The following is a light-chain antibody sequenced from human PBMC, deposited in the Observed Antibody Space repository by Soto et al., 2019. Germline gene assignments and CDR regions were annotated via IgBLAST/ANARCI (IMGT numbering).Light chain of an antibody. J-gene: IGLJ1*01. CDR3: QSYDSSLSGYV. Sequence: HSVLTQPPSVSGAPGQRVTISCTGSSSNIGAGYDVHWYQQLPGTAPKLLIYGNNNRPSGVPDRVSGSKSGTSASLAITGLQAEDEADYYCQSYDSSLSGYVFGSGTKLTVL. V-gene: IGLV1-40*01. CDR2: GNN. CDR1: SSNIGAGYD.